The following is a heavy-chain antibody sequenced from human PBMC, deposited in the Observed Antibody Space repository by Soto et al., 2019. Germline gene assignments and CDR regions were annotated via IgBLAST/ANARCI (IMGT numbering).Heavy chain of an antibody. CDR1: GGSISSYY. D-gene: IGHD3-22*01. CDR2: IYYSGST. CDR3: ARALGAYYYDSSGYPTPWYFDY. Sequence: ETLSLTCTVSGGSISSYYWSWIRQPPGKGLEWIGYIYYSGSTNYNPSLKSRVTISVDTSKNQFSLKLSSVTAADTAVYYCARALGAYYYDSSGYPTPWYFDYWGQGTLVTVSS. V-gene: IGHV4-59*01. J-gene: IGHJ4*02.